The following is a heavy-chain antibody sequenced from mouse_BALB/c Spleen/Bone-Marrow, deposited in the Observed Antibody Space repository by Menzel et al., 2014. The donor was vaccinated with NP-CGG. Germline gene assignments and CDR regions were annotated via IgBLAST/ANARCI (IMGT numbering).Heavy chain of an antibody. CDR1: GYSFTSYW. J-gene: IGHJ3*01. Sequence: VQLQQSGAELVKPGAPVKLSCKASGYSFTSYWMNWVKQRPGRGLEWIGRIDPSDSETRYNQKFKDKATLTVDKSSSTAYIQLSSLTSEDSAVYYCARDRFYSSNYEFVYWCQGTLVTVSA. D-gene: IGHD2-5*01. CDR2: IDPSDSET. CDR3: ARDRFYSSNYEFVY. V-gene: IGHV1-69*02.